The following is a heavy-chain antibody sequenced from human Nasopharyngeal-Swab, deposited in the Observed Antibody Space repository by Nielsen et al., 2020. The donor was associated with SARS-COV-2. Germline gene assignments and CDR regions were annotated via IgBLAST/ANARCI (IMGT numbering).Heavy chain of an antibody. J-gene: IGHJ4*02. CDR3: ARDPPPLESGYSYGFPRFDY. CDR2: ISAYNGNT. D-gene: IGHD5-18*01. CDR1: GYTVPSYG. V-gene: IGHV1-18*01. Sequence: VKVSCKASGYTVPSYGISWVRPAPGQGLEWMGCISAYNGNTNYAQKLQGRVTMTTDTSTSTAYMELRSLRSDDPAVYYCARDPPPLESGYSYGFPRFDYWGQGTLVTVSS.